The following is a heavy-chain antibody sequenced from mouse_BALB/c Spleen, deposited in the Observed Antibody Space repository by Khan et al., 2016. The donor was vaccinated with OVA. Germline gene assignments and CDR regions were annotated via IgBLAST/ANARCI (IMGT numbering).Heavy chain of an antibody. Sequence: QVQLQQSGAELAKPGASVKMSCKASGYTFTNYWMHWVKQRPGQGLEWIGYIDPTTGYTEYNQKFKDKATLTTDKSSSTAYMQLSSLTSEDSAVYYWTSHGSSYTWFAYWGHGTLVTVSA. CDR2: IDPTTGYT. CDR1: GYTFTNYW. CDR3: TSHGSSYTWFAY. D-gene: IGHD1-1*01. V-gene: IGHV1-7*01. J-gene: IGHJ3*01.